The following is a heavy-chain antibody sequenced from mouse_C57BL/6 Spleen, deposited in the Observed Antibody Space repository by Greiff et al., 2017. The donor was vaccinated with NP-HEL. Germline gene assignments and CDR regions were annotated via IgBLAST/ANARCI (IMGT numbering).Heavy chain of an antibody. V-gene: IGHV1-64*01. J-gene: IGHJ4*01. CDR2: IHPNSGST. CDR3: ARSLWSYAMDY. D-gene: IGHD1-1*02. CDR1: GYTFTSYW. Sequence: QVQLQQPGAELVKPGASVKLSCKASGYTFTSYWMHWVKQRPGQGLEWIGMIHPNSGSTNYNEKFKSKATLTVDKSFSTAYMQLSSLTSEDSAVYYCARSLWSYAMDYWGQGTSVTVSS.